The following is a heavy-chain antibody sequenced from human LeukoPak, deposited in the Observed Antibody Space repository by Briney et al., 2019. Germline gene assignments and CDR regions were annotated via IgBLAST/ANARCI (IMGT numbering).Heavy chain of an antibody. V-gene: IGHV3-21*01. CDR2: FSSSDNYK. CDR1: GFILSYYS. D-gene: IGHD2-15*01. J-gene: IGHJ2*01. CDR3: ARARWAVLATPSSPYRHFDL. Sequence: GGSLRLSCAASGFILSYYSMNWVRQAPGKGLEWVSSFSSSDNYKYYVDSVKGRFTMSRDNAENSLSLEMNTLRAEDTAVYYCARARWAVLATPSSPYRHFDLWGRGTLVIVSS.